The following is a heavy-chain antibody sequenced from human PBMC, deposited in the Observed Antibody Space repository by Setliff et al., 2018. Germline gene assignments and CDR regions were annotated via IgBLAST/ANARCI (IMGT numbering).Heavy chain of an antibody. J-gene: IGHJ4*01. Sequence: GGSLRLSCAASGFTFSSYWMSWVRQAPGKGLEWVANIKQDGSEKYYVDSVKGRFTISRDNAKNSLYLQMNSLRAGDTAVYYCARVRQWLDHYYFDYWGHGTLVTVSS. CDR1: GFTFSSYW. V-gene: IGHV3-7*03. D-gene: IGHD6-19*01. CDR3: ARVRQWLDHYYFDY. CDR2: IKQDGSEK.